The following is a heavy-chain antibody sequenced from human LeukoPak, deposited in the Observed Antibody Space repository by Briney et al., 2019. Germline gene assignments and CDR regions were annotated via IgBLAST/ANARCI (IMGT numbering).Heavy chain of an antibody. CDR3: ARRPRVRGFYYMDV. J-gene: IGHJ6*03. Sequence: SETLSLTCAVYGGSFSGYYWSWIRQPPGRGLEWIGEINHSGSTNYNPSLKSRVTISVDTSKNQFSLKLSSVTAADTAVYYCARRPRVRGFYYMDVWGKGTTVTISS. CDR2: INHSGST. D-gene: IGHD3-10*01. CDR1: GGSFSGYY. V-gene: IGHV4-34*01.